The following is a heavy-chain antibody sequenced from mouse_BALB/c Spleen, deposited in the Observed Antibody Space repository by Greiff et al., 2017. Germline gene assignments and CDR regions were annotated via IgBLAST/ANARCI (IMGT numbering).Heavy chain of an antibody. CDR1: GFSLTSYG. CDR3: ARKAYGNYLYAMDY. CDR2: IWSGGST. Sequence: VKLQESGPGLVQPSQSLSITCTVSGFSLTSYGVHWVRQSPGKGLEWLGVIWSGGSTDYNAAFISRLSISKDNSKSQVFFKMNSLQANDTAIYYCARKAYGNYLYAMDYWGQGTSVTVSS. J-gene: IGHJ4*01. V-gene: IGHV2-2*02. D-gene: IGHD2-1*01.